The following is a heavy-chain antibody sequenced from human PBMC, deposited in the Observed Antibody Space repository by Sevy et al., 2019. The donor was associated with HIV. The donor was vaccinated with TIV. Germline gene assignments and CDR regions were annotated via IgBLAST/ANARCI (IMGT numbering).Heavy chain of an antibody. CDR3: VSIFSSYRSGWSYFDY. V-gene: IGHV3-66*02. D-gene: IGHD6-19*01. J-gene: IGHJ4*02. CDR2: IFSSGST. Sequence: GGSLRLSCAISGFTVNDKYIIWVRQAPGKGLEWVSVIFSSGSTYYADSAKGRFTISRDNSKNTVDLQMNTVRAEDTAFFYCVSIFSSYRSGWSYFDYWGQGTLVTVSS. CDR1: GFTVNDKY.